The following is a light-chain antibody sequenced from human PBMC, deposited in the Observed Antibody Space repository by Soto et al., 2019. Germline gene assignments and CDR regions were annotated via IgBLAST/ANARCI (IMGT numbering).Light chain of an antibody. CDR2: LAS. CDR3: QQYSNWGPST. J-gene: IGKJ1*01. Sequence: EIVMTHAPATLPVSPGETATLSCRASQSLSGNLAWYQQKPGQAPILLLFLASTRSTGVPASFSGSGSATQFTITVSALNSADFAVSSCQQYSNWGPSTFGPGNKVEL. CDR1: QSLSGN. V-gene: IGKV3-15*01.